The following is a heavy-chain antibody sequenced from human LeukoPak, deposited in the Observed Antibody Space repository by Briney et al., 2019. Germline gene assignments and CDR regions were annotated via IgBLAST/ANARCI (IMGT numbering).Heavy chain of an antibody. CDR3: AVLTPSNYDILTGYVFDY. V-gene: IGHV3-30-3*01. D-gene: IGHD3-9*01. Sequence: GGSLRLSCAASGFTFSSYAMHWVRQAPGKGLEWVAVISYDGSNKYYADSVKGRFTISRDNAKNSLYLQMNSLRAEDTAVYYCAVLTPSNYDILTGYVFDYWGQGTLVTVSS. J-gene: IGHJ4*02. CDR2: ISYDGSNK. CDR1: GFTFSSYA.